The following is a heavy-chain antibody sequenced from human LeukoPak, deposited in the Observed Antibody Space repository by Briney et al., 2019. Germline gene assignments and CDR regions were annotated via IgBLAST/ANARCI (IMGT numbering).Heavy chain of an antibody. V-gene: IGHV3-30*18. CDR1: GFTFSSYG. J-gene: IGHJ4*02. CDR2: ISYDGSNT. Sequence: GGSLILSCAASGFTFSSYGMHWVRQAPGKGLEGVAVISYDGSNTYYPDSVKGRFTISRDNSKNMLYLQMNSLRAEDTAVYYCAKPYYYGSRSYMDYWGQGTLVTVSS. D-gene: IGHD3-10*01. CDR3: AKPYYYGSRSYMDY.